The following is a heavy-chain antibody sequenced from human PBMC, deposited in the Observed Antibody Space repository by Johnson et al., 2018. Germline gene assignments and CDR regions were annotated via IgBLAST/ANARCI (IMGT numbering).Heavy chain of an antibody. CDR1: GGTFSSYA. Sequence: QVQLVESGAEVKKPGSSVKVSCKASGGTFSSYAISWVRQAPGQGLEWMGGIIPIVGTRNYEQKFQGRATITADETTSTVYMELSSLRSEEPAVYYCARDTSHYGMDVWGQGTTVTVSS. J-gene: IGHJ6*02. V-gene: IGHV1-69*01. CDR3: ARDTSHYGMDV. CDR2: IIPIVGTR.